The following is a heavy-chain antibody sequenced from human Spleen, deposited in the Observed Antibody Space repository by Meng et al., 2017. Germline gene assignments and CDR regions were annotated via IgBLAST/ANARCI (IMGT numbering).Heavy chain of an antibody. J-gene: IGHJ6*02. V-gene: IGHV1-69*05. CDR2: IIPIFGTA. D-gene: IGHD1-26*01. Sequence: SVKVSCKASGGTFSSYAFSWVRQAPGQGLEWMGGIIPIFGTANYAQKFQGRVTITTDESTSTAYMELSSLRSEDTAVYYCASGSYYRGYYYYGMDVWGQGTTVTVSS. CDR1: GGTFSSYA. CDR3: ASGSYYRGYYYYGMDV.